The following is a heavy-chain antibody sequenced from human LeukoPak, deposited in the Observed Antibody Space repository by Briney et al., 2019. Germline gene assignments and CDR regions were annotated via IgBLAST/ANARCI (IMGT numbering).Heavy chain of an antibody. CDR2: INSDGINT. D-gene: IGHD3-10*01. J-gene: IGHJ5*02. V-gene: IGHV3-74*01. CDR3: ARHIGLLGYYGSGSYKPRRLDP. CDR1: GFTFSNYW. Sequence: GGSLRLSCAASGFTFSNYWMHWVRQAPGKGLVWVSRINSDGINTSYADSVKGRFTISRDNAKNTLNLQMNSLRAEDTAVYYCARHIGLLGYYGSGSYKPRRLDPWGQGTLVTVSS.